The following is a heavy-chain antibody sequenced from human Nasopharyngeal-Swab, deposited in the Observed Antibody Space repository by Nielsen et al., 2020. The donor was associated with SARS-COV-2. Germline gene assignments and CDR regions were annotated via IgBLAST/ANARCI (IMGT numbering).Heavy chain of an antibody. D-gene: IGHD1-26*01. Sequence: GGSLRLSCKGSGYSFTTYWIGWVRQMPGKGLEWMGIIYLGDSNTRYSPSFQGQVTISVDKYSSTAYLQWSSLKASDTAIYYCARPMRPMGHYYFGMDVWGQGTTVTVSS. V-gene: IGHV5-51*01. CDR3: ARPMRPMGHYYFGMDV. CDR2: IYLGDSNT. J-gene: IGHJ6*02. CDR1: GYSFTTYW.